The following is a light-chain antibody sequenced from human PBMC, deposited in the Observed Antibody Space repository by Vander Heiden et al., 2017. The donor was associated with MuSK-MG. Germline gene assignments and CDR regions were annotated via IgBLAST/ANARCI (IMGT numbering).Light chain of an antibody. J-gene: IGKJ5*01. Sequence: EIVLTQSPVTLSLSPGERATLSCKTSQSVGRYLAWYQQKPGQAPRLLIYDASNRATGIPGRFSGSGSGTDFTLTISSLEPEDFAVYYCQQRSIWPITFGQGTRLXIK. CDR2: DAS. CDR3: QQRSIWPIT. V-gene: IGKV3-11*01. CDR1: QSVGRY.